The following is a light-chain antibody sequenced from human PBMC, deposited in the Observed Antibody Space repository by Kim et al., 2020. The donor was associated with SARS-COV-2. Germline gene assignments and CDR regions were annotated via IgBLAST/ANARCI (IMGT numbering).Light chain of an antibody. CDR1: QSVSSN. J-gene: IGKJ5*01. CDR3: QQYNNWPPIT. Sequence: VSPGERATLACRASQSVSSNLAWYQQKPGQAPRLLIYGASTRATGIPARFSGSGSGTEFTLTISSLQSEDFAVYYCQQYNNWPPITFGQGTRLEIK. V-gene: IGKV3-15*01. CDR2: GAS.